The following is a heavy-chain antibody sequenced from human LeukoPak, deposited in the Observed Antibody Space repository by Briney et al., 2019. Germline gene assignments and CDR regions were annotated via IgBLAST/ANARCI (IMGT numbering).Heavy chain of an antibody. CDR3: AKDGITPDY. Sequence: GGSLRLSCLTSGFTLRNNAMSWVRQAPGKGLEWISAISGSGGSTYYADSVKGRFTISRDNSKNTLYLQMNSLRAEDTAVYYCAKDGITPDYWGQGTLVTVSS. J-gene: IGHJ4*02. CDR1: GFTLRNNA. D-gene: IGHD1-1*01. V-gene: IGHV3-23*01. CDR2: ISGSGGST.